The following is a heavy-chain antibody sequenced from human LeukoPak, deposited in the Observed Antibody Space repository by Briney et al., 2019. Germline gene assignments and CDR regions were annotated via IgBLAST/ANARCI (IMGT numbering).Heavy chain of an antibody. CDR3: ARYCSGGSCYSDAFDI. CDR2: IYSGGST. J-gene: IGHJ3*02. CDR1: GFTVSSNY. V-gene: IGHV3-53*01. D-gene: IGHD2-15*01. Sequence: GGSLRLSCAASGFTVSSNYMSWVRQAPGKGLEWVSVIYSGGSTYYADSVKGRFTISRNNSKNTLYLQMNSLRAEDTAVYYCARYCSGGSCYSDAFDIWGQGTMVTVSS.